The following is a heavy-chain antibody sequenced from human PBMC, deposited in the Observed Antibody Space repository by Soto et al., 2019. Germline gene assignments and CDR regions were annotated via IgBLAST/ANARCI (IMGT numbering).Heavy chain of an antibody. V-gene: IGHV3-73*02. J-gene: IGHJ4*02. D-gene: IGHD3-3*01. CDR2: IRSKANNHAT. CDR3: IRLPWEVRDITGDY. Sequence: EVQLVESGGGLVQPGGSLKLSCAASGFSFSGSAIHWVRQASGKGLEWVGRIRSKANNHATEYAASVKGRFTISRDDSKNTAYLQMDSLKTEDTAVYYCIRLPWEVRDITGDYWGQGTLVTVSS. CDR1: GFSFSGSA.